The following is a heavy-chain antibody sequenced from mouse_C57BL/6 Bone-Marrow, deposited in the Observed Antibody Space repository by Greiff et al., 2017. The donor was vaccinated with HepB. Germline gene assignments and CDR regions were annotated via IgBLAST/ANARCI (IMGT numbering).Heavy chain of an antibody. CDR2: ILPGRGST. V-gene: IGHV1-9*01. D-gene: IGHD1-1*01. Sequence: VQLQQSGAERLKPGASVKLSCKATGYTFTGYWIEWVKQRPGHGLEWIGEILPGRGSTNYNEKFKGKATFTADTSSNKAYVQLSSLTTEDSAIYYCATHYYGSEVTGYFDYWGQGTTLTVSS. CDR1: GYTFTGYW. CDR3: ATHYYGSEVTGYFDY. J-gene: IGHJ2*01.